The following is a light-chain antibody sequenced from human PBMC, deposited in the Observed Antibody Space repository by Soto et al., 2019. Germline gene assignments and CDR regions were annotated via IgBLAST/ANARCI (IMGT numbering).Light chain of an antibody. CDR1: QSVSSY. J-gene: IGKJ1*01. CDR3: QQRTT. CDR2: DAS. V-gene: IGKV3-11*01. Sequence: EIVLTQSPATLSLSPGERATLSCRASQSVSSYLAWYQQKPGQAPRLLIYDASNGATGIPARFSGSGSGTDFTLTISSLEPEDFAVYYCQQRTTFGQGTKVDI.